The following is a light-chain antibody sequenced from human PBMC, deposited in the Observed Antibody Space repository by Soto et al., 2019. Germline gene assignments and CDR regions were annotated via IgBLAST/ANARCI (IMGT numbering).Light chain of an antibody. Sequence: DFQMTQSPSTLSASVGDRVTITCRASQNIRSRLAWFQQKPVKAPKLLIYDASSLESGVPSRFSGSGSGTDFTLTISSLQPEDFATYYCQQTYSSAWTFGQGTKVDIK. J-gene: IGKJ1*01. V-gene: IGKV1-5*01. CDR1: QNIRSR. CDR3: QQTYSSAWT. CDR2: DAS.